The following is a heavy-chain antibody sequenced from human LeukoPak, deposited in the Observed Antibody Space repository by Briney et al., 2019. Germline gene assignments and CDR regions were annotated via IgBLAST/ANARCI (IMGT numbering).Heavy chain of an antibody. D-gene: IGHD4-11*01. CDR1: GFTFSSYS. Sequence: GGSLRLSCAASGFTFSSYSMNWVRQAPGKGLEWVSSISSSSSYIYYADSVKGRFTISRDNAENSPYLQMNSLRVEDTAVYYCARGYSNYGYAFDIWGQGTMVTVSS. CDR3: ARGYSNYGYAFDI. J-gene: IGHJ3*02. CDR2: ISSSSSYI. V-gene: IGHV3-21*01.